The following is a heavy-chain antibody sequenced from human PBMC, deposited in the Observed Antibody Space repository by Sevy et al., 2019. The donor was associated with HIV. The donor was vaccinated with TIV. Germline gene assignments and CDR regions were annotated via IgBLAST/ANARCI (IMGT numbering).Heavy chain of an antibody. V-gene: IGHV1-18*01. J-gene: IGHJ6*02. CDR3: ARPSTVTTSPYYCYYGMDV. D-gene: IGHD4-4*01. Sequence: ASVKVSCKASGYTFTSYGISWVRQAPGQGLEWMGWISAYNGNTNNAQKLQGRVTMTTDTSTSTAYMELRSLRSDDTAVYYCARPSTVTTSPYYCYYGMDVWGQGTTVTVSS. CDR1: GYTFTSYG. CDR2: ISAYNGNT.